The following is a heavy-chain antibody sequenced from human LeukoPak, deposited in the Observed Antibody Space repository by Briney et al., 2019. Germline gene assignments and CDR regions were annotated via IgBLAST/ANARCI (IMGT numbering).Heavy chain of an antibody. V-gene: IGHV1-58*01. CDR2: IVVGSGNT. D-gene: IGHD6-19*01. CDR3: AADVTGVAGLDY. J-gene: IGHJ4*02. CDR1: GFTFISSA. Sequence: GTSVKVSCKASGFTFISSAVRWVRQARGQRLEWIGWIVVGSGNTNYAQKFQERVTITRDMSTSTAYMELTSLTSEDTAVYYCAADVTGVAGLDYWGQGTLVTVSS.